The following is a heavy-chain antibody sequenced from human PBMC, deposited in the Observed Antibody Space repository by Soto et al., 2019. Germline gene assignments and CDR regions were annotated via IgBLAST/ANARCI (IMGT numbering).Heavy chain of an antibody. CDR2: IDIGGST. CDR1: GFTVSGNY. Sequence: VQLVESGGGLIQPGGSLRHSSAASGFTVSGNYMNWVRQAPGKGLEWVSLIDIGGSTYYADSVKGRFTISRDNSKITWSLRVISLTVGDTHVYYFARAWQIAPAGTIDYWGQGSLLTVSS. V-gene: IGHV3-53*01. D-gene: IGHD6-13*01. J-gene: IGHJ4*02. CDR3: ARAWQIAPAGTIDY.